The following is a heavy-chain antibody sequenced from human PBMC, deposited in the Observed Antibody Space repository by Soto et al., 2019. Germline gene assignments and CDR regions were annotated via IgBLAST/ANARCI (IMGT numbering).Heavy chain of an antibody. CDR1: GGSFSGYY. J-gene: IGHJ6*02. V-gene: IGHV4-34*01. Sequence: SETLSLTCAVYGGSFSGYYWSWLRQPPGKGLEWIGEINQSGSTSYKPSLKSRVTISVDTAKNQFSLKLSSVTAADTAVYYCARGVYGGSSWYYYYYGMDVWGQGTTVT. CDR2: INQSGST. D-gene: IGHD6-13*01. CDR3: ARGVYGGSSWYYYYYGMDV.